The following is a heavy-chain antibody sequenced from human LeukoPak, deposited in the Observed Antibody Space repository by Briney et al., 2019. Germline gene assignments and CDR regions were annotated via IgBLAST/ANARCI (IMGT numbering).Heavy chain of an antibody. D-gene: IGHD2-21*02. V-gene: IGHV1-2*02. J-gene: IGHJ4*02. Sequence: ASVKVSCKASGYTFTGYYMHWVRQAPGQGLEWMGWINPNSGGTNYAQKFQGRVTMTRDTSISTAYMELSRLRSDDTAVYYCVRERGGDCYYDYWGQGTLVTVSS. CDR1: GYTFTGYY. CDR3: VRERGGDCYYDY. CDR2: INPNSGGT.